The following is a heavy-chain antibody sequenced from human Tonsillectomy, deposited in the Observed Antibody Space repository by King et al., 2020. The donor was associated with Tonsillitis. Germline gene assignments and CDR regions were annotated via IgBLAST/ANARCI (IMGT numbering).Heavy chain of an antibody. CDR3: ARIQWLANYYYYYMDV. CDR2: VYYSGST. Sequence: LQLQESGPGLVKPSETLSLTCTVSSGSISSASYYWGWIRLPPGMGLEWIGSVYYSGSTYYNPSLKSRFTISVDTSKNQFSLKLSSVTAADTAVYYCARIQWLANYYYYYMDVWGKGTTVTVSS. CDR1: SGSISSASYY. V-gene: IGHV4-39*01. J-gene: IGHJ6*03. D-gene: IGHD6-19*01.